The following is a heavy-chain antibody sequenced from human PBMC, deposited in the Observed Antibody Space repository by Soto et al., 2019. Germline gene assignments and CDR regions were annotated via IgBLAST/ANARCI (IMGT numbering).Heavy chain of an antibody. Sequence: GGSLRLSCAASGFTFTIFAMSWVRQSPGKGLEWVSTISGSGGSTYYADAVKGRFTISRDNSMGTLYLQMKSLRVEDTAIYYCAKEVSLGSTVDLGYWGQGTLVTVS. J-gene: IGHJ4*02. V-gene: IGHV3-23*01. CDR1: GFTFTIFA. CDR2: ISGSGGST. D-gene: IGHD7-27*01. CDR3: AKEVSLGSTVDLGY.